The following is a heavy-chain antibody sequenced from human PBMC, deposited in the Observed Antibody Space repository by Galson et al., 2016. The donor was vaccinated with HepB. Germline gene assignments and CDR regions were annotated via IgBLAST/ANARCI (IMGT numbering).Heavy chain of an antibody. Sequence: SVKVSCKASGYTFTSYGISWVRQAPGQGLEWMGWISAYNGDTIYAQKLQGRVTMTTDTSTRPAYLELRSLTSDDTAVYYCARDPRIFLTGYVWFDFWGQGTLVTVSS. J-gene: IGHJ4*02. CDR3: ARDPRIFLTGYVWFDF. V-gene: IGHV1-18*01. CDR2: ISAYNGDT. CDR1: GYTFTSYG. D-gene: IGHD3-9*01.